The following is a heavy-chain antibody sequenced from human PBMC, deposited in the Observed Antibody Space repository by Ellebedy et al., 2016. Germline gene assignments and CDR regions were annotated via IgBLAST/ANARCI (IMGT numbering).Heavy chain of an antibody. CDR3: VHRGSGNYHEAFEI. CDR2: VKRKSDGGTI. D-gene: IGHD4-23*01. Sequence: GESLKISCEASGFTFSSHAMSWVRQAPGQGLEWVGLVKRKSDGGTIDYAAPVRGRFTISRDDSKNSLYLQMNGLKTEDTAVYYCVHRGSGNYHEAFEIWGQGTMVTVSS. V-gene: IGHV3-15*01. J-gene: IGHJ3*02. CDR1: GFTFSSHA.